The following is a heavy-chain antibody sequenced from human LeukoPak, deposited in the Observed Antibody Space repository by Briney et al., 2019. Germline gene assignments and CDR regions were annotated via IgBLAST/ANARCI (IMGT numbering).Heavy chain of an antibody. CDR2: ISGSSTYI. CDR1: GFTFSTYS. CDR3: GRGPQQLVYSPHY. Sequence: PGGSLRLSCAASGFTFSTYSMSWIRQAPGKGLEWVSSISGSSTYIYYADSVKGRFTISRDNAKNSLYLQMNSLRAEDTAVYYCGRGPQQLVYSPHYWGQGTLVTVSS. J-gene: IGHJ4*02. V-gene: IGHV3-21*01. D-gene: IGHD6-13*01.